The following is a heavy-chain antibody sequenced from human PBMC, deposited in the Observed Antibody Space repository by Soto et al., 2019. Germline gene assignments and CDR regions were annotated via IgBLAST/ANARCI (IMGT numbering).Heavy chain of an antibody. J-gene: IGHJ4*02. D-gene: IGHD1-26*01. Sequence: GGSLRLSCAASGFIFRNYAIHWVRQAPGKGLEWVAVISRDGSHKYYLDSVKGRFTISRDNSKDTVNLLMNSLRDDDSAMYYCARSRNSAVADSFDFWVQGTLVTVSS. CDR3: ARSRNSAVADSFDF. CDR1: GFIFRNYA. CDR2: ISRDGSHK. V-gene: IGHV3-30*04.